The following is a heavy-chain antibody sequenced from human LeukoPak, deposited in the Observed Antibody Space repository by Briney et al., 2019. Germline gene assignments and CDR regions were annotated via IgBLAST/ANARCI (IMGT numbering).Heavy chain of an antibody. Sequence: ASVKVSCKASGYTFTDYFIHWLRQAPGQALEWMGWIGPKSGDTSYSQKFQGSVTVTRDTSIRTAYMELSRLRSDDTAVYYCGINRLGKSLDIWGQGTMVTVSS. CDR2: IGPKSGDT. CDR1: GYTFTDYF. CDR3: GINRLGKSLDI. V-gene: IGHV1-2*02. D-gene: IGHD7-27*01. J-gene: IGHJ3*02.